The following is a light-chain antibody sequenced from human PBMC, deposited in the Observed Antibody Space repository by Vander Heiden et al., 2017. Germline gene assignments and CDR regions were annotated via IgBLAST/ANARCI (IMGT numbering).Light chain of an antibody. V-gene: IGKV3-20*01. CDR3: QLYGASAVA. CDR1: QSVSFNY. J-gene: IGKJ4*01. Sequence: DIVLTHSPGTLSLSPGERATLSCRASQSVSFNYLAWHQQKPGQAPRLLIYGASSRATGIPDRFSGSGSGTDFTLTISRLEPEDFAVYYCQLYGASAVAFGGGTKVEIK. CDR2: GAS.